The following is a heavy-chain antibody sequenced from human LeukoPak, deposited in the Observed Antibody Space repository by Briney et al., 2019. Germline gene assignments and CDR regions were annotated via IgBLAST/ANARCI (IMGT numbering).Heavy chain of an antibody. V-gene: IGHV4-34*01. Sequence: SETLSLTCAVYGGSFSGYYWSWIRQPPGKGLEWIGEINHSGSTNYNPSLKSRVTISVDTSKNQFSPKLSSVTAADTAVYYCARGGPVLRYFDWSWGYDYWGQGTLVTVSS. CDR2: INHSGST. CDR1: GGSFSGYY. CDR3: ARGGPVLRYFDWSWGYDY. J-gene: IGHJ4*02. D-gene: IGHD3-9*01.